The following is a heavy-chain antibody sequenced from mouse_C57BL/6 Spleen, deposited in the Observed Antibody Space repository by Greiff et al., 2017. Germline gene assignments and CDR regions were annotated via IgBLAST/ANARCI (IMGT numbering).Heavy chain of an antibody. CDR3: ARDYYSNYPAWFAY. J-gene: IGHJ3*01. V-gene: IGHV1-52*01. CDR1: GYTFTSYW. D-gene: IGHD2-5*01. CDR2: IDPSDSET. Sequence: VQLQQPGAELVRPGSSVKLSCKASGYTFTSYWMHWVKQRPIQGLEWIGNIDPSDSETHYNQKFKNKATLTVDNSSSTAYMQLSSLTSEDSAVYYCARDYYSNYPAWFAYWGQGTLVTVSA.